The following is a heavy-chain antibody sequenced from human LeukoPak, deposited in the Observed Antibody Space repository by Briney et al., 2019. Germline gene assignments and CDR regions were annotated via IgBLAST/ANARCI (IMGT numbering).Heavy chain of an antibody. CDR2: ISSSGSYI. D-gene: IGHD3-10*01. J-gene: IGHJ4*02. Sequence: GGSLRLSCAASGFSFSTYSMNWVRQAPGKGLEWVSSISSSGSYIYYADSVKGRFTISRDNANNSLYLQMNSPRAEDTAVYYCARVGFREYYFDYWGQGTLVTVSS. CDR3: ARVGFREYYFDY. CDR1: GFSFSTYS. V-gene: IGHV3-21*01.